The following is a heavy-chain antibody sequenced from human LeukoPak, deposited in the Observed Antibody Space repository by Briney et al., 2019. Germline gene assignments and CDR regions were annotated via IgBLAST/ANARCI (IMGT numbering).Heavy chain of an antibody. CDR2: IYFGGST. J-gene: IGHJ4*02. Sequence: SETLSLTCTVSGGSISSSSYYWGWIRQPPGKGLEWIGSIYFGGSTYYNPSLKSRVTLSVDTSKKQFSLKLSSVTAADTAVYYCARRGYYNNSSGYSYFDYWGQGTLVTVSS. D-gene: IGHD3-22*01. CDR1: GGSISSSSYY. CDR3: ARRGYYNNSSGYSYFDY. V-gene: IGHV4-39*01.